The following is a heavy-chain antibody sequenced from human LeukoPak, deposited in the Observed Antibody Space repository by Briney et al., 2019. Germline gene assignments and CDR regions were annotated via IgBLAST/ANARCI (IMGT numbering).Heavy chain of an antibody. CDR1: GFTLSKHW. CDR2: INSEGSST. CDR3: TRGRGYSYGWIGEKLLDY. D-gene: IGHD5-18*01. J-gene: IGHJ4*02. Sequence: GGSLRLSCAASGFTLSKHWMHWVRQAPGKGRVWVSRINSEGSSTTYADSVKGRCTISRDNAKNTLYLQMNMLKTEDTAVYYCTRGRGYSYGWIGEKLLDYWGQGTLVTVSS. V-gene: IGHV3-74*01.